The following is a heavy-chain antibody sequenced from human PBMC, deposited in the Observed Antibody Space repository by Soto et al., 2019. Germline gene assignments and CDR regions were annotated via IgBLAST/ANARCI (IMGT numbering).Heavy chain of an antibody. CDR1: GGSISSGGYY. CDR3: ARSKGGYDRFDY. D-gene: IGHD5-12*01. Sequence: QVQLQESGPGLVKPSQTLSLTCTVSGGSISSGGYYWSWIRQHPGKGLEWIGYIYYSGSTYYNPSLKCRVTVSVDTSKNQFCLKLSSVTAADTAVYYCARSKGGYDRFDYWGQGTLVTVSS. J-gene: IGHJ4*02. CDR2: IYYSGST. V-gene: IGHV4-31*03.